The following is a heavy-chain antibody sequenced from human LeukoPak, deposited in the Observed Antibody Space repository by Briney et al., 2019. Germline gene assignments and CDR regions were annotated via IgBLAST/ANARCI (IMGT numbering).Heavy chain of an antibody. CDR2: ISSSGSTI. Sequence: GGSLRLSCAASGFTSSSYEMNWVRQAPGKGLEWVSYISSSGSTIYYADSVKGRFTISRDNAKNSLYLQMNSLRAEDTAVYYCARVGAARRLADYYYYYGMDVWGQGNPGHRLL. CDR1: GFTSSSYE. V-gene: IGHV3-48*03. CDR3: ARVGAARRLADYYYYYGMDV. D-gene: IGHD6-6*01. J-gene: IGHJ6*02.